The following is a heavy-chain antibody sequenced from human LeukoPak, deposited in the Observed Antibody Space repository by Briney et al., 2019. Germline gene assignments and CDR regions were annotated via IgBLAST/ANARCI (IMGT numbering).Heavy chain of an antibody. V-gene: IGHV4-38-2*02. CDR2: VYHSGAN. Sequence: SETLSLTCIVSADAITSHYYWGWIRQPPGKGGKGLEWIASVYHSGANYVNPSLKSRVTTSVDTSKNQFSLNLYSVTAADTGVYYCARRPSPPDAFDIWGQGTVVIVSS. CDR1: ADAITSHYY. CDR3: ARRPSPPDAFDI. J-gene: IGHJ3*02.